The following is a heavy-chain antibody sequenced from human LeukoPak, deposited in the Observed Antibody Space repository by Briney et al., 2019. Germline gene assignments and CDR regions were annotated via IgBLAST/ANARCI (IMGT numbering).Heavy chain of an antibody. CDR1: GFTVSSIH. D-gene: IGHD3-22*01. V-gene: IGHV3-53*01. J-gene: IGHJ3*02. CDR2: TYTGGNS. CDR3: ARGGRGSAAVVAPRSFDI. Sequence: PGGSLRLSCAASGFTVSSIHMVWVRQAPGKGLEWVSVTYTGGNSYYADSVKGRFIISRDISKNTLYFQMNSLRAEDSALYYCARGGRGSAAVVAPRSFDIWGQGTMVTVSS.